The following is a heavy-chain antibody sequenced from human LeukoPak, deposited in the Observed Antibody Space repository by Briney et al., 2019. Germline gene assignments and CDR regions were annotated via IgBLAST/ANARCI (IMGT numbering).Heavy chain of an antibody. CDR1: GFTFDDYA. V-gene: IGHV3-9*01. CDR2: IYWNSGGI. CDR3: AREREGEFDY. J-gene: IGHJ4*02. Sequence: GGSLRLSCAASGFTFDDYAMHWVRQAPGEGLEWVSGIYWNSGGIGYADSVKGRFTVSRDNAKNSLYLQMNSLRAEDTAVYYCAREREGEFDYRGQGTLVTVSS.